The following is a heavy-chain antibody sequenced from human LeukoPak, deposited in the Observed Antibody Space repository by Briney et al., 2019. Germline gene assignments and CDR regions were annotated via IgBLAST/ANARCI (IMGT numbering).Heavy chain of an antibody. V-gene: IGHV4-39*07. Sequence: PSGTLSLTCTVSGGSISSSSYYWGWIRQPPGKGLEWIGSIYYSGSTYYNPSLKSRVTISVDTSKNQFSLKLTPVTAADTAVYYCARLSVIVGAALEYYYYYMDVWGQGTTVTVSS. CDR1: GGSISSSSYY. CDR2: IYYSGST. J-gene: IGHJ6*03. D-gene: IGHD1-26*01. CDR3: ARLSVIVGAALEYYYYYMDV.